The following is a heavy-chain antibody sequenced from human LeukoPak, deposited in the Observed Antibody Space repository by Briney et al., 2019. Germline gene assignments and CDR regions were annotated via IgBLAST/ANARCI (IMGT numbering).Heavy chain of an antibody. J-gene: IGHJ3*02. CDR2: IYNDGRT. CDR3: ARGLFLSGYLDAFDI. V-gene: IGHV3-53*01. CDR1: EFSVGSNY. D-gene: IGHD3-22*01. Sequence: GGSLRLSCAASEFSVGSNYMTWVRQAPGKGLEWVSLIYNDGRTYYADSVKGRCTISRDNLKNVLYLQMNSLKVEDTALYYCARGLFLSGYLDAFDIWGQGTVVTVSS.